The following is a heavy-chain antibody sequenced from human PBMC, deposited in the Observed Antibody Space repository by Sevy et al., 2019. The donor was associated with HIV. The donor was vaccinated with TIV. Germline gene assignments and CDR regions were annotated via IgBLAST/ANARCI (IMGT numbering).Heavy chain of an antibody. J-gene: IGHJ3*02. CDR2: VYYTGGT. CDR1: GGSINSDH. Sequence: SETLSLTCTVSGGSINSDHWNWIRQPPGKGLEWIGYVYYTGGTNYNPSLKNRITISVDRTKNQFSLKLTSVTAADTAVYYYARRNDFDIWGQGTMVTASS. V-gene: IGHV4-59*08. CDR3: ARRNDFDI.